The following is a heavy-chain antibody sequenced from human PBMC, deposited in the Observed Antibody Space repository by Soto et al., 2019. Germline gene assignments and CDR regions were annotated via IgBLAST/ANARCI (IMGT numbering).Heavy chain of an antibody. CDR2: INHSGST. CDR3: GRGSVFLPVGYYSYGRDV. V-gene: IGHV4-34*01. D-gene: IGHD2-2*03. Sequence: SETLSLTCAVYGGSFSGYYWSWIRQPPGKGLEWIGEINHSGSTNYNPSLKSRVTISVDTSKNQFSLKLSSVTAADTAVYYCGRGSVFLPVGYYSYGRDVGAQGTRVTV. CDR1: GGSFSGYY. J-gene: IGHJ6*02.